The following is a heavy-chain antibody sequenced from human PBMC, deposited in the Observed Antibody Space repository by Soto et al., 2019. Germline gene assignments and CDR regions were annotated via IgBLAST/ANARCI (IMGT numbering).Heavy chain of an antibody. CDR2: ISGSGGST. CDR1: GFTFSSYA. J-gene: IGHJ4*02. CDR3: AKRHSSGWYPYYFDY. Sequence: EVQLLESGGGLVQPEGSLRLSCAASGFTFSSYAMSWVRQAPGKGLEWVSAISGSGGSTYYADSVKGRFTISRDNSKNTLYLQMNSLRAEDTAVYYCAKRHSSGWYPYYFDYWGQGTLVTVSS. D-gene: IGHD6-19*01. V-gene: IGHV3-23*01.